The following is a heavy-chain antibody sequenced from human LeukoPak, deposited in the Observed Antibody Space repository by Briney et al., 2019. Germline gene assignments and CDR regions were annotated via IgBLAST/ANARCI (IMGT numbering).Heavy chain of an antibody. V-gene: IGHV3-23*01. J-gene: IGHJ4*02. CDR3: AKAHCSPTSLSRIDY. CDR1: GFTFSTCA. Sequence: GGSLTLFCAASGFTFSTCAMGWVRQAPGKGLGWVSAISGSGGSTFYADSVKGRFTISRGNSKNTVYLQMSGLRAEDTALYYCAKAHCSPTSLSRIDYWGQGTLVTVSS. D-gene: IGHD2-2*01. CDR2: ISGSGGST.